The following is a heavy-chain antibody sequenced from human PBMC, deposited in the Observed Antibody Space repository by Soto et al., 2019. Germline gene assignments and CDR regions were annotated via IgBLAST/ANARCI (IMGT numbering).Heavy chain of an antibody. CDR3: ARDTVVVVAAAYYYYGMDV. V-gene: IGHV1-46*01. CDR2: INPAGGYS. CDR1: QYNFTNYC. J-gene: IGHJ6*02. D-gene: IGHD2-15*01. Sequence: ASVKVSCKASQYNFTNYCVHWVRQAPGQGLEWMGVINPAGGYSKYAQRFRGRVTMTRDTSTSTVYMELSSLRSEDTAVYYCARDTVVVVAAAYYYYGMDVWGQGTTVTVSS.